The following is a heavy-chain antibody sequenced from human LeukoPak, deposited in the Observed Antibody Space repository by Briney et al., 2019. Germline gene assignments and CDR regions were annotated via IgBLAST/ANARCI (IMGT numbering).Heavy chain of an antibody. Sequence: PSETPSLTCTVSGGSISSYYWSWIRQPPGKGLEWIGYIYYSGSTNYNPSLKSRVTISVDTSKNQFSLKLRSVTAADTAVYYCARVARYFDWSQSGYYMDVWGKGTTVTISS. CDR2: IYYSGST. J-gene: IGHJ6*03. V-gene: IGHV4-59*01. CDR3: ARVARYFDWSQSGYYMDV. CDR1: GGSISSYY. D-gene: IGHD3-9*01.